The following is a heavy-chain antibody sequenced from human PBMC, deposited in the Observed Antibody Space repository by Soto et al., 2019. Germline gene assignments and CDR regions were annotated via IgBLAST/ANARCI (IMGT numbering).Heavy chain of an antibody. J-gene: IGHJ6*02. CDR3: ARVLYYGSGSYSPYGMDV. CDR1: GVSFNNNG. CDR2: VSPPFRTS. Sequence: QVQLVQSGAEVKKPGSSVNVSCKTSGVSFNNNGIGWVRQAPGHGLEWMGGVSPPFRTSNYARKFQGRIRITADASTGTVNMELSSLTSEDTAQYYCARVLYYGSGSYSPYGMDVWGQGTTVTVSS. V-gene: IGHV1-69*01. D-gene: IGHD3-10*01.